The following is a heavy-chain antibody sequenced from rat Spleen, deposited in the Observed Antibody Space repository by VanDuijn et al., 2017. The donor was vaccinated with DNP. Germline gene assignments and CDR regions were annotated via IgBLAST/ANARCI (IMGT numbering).Heavy chain of an antibody. CDR2: VIYDGSRT. Sequence: EVQLVESGGGLVQPGRSLKLSCAASGFTFSDYNMAWVRQAPKKGLEWVATVIYDGSRTFYRDSVKGRFTISRDNAESTLYLQMDSLRSEDTATYYCATSYVYSGLDYLDYWGQGVMVTVSS. CDR1: GFTFSDYN. J-gene: IGHJ2*01. CDR3: ATSYVYSGLDYLDY. D-gene: IGHD1-6*01. V-gene: IGHV5S10*01.